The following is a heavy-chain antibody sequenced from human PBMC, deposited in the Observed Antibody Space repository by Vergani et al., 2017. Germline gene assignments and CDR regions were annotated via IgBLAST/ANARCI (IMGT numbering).Heavy chain of an antibody. CDR3: ARSLRDSGDWTTYAVDI. Sequence: VQLQESGPGLVRPSETLSLTCGVSGISITSRFYWGWIRQPPGKGLEWIGNVDLSGSTYYNPSLKSRVTVSVDTSKNQLSLKLSSVTAADTAVYYCARSLRDSGDWTTYAVDIWGQGTVVTVSS. CDR1: GISITSRFY. J-gene: IGHJ3*02. V-gene: IGHV4-38-2*01. D-gene: IGHD2-21*02. CDR2: VDLSGST.